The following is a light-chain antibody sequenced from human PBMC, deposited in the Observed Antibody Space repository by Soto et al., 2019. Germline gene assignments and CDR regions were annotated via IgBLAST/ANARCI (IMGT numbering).Light chain of an antibody. CDR1: NSNIGAGSG. CDR3: QSFDSSLTGLI. V-gene: IGLV1-40*01. CDR2: ANT. Sequence: QSVLTQPPSVTGAPGQRVTISCTGNNSNIGAGSGVNWYQQLPDKAPKLLIYANTHRPSGVPDRFSGSTSATSASLAITGLQTQDEAYYYCQSFDSSLTGLIFGGGTKLTVL. J-gene: IGLJ2*01.